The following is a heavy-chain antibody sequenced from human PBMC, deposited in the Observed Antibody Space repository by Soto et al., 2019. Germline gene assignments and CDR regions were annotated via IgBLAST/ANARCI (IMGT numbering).Heavy chain of an antibody. J-gene: IGHJ6*02. CDR3: ARRSPFYYYYGMDV. V-gene: IGHV4-34*01. CDR2: INHSGST. Sequence: SETLSLTCAVYGGSFSGYYWSWIRQPPGKGLEWIGEINHSGSTNYNPSLKSRVTISVDTSKNQFSLELSSVTAADTAVYYCARRSPFYYYYGMDVWGQGTTVTVSS. CDR1: GGSFSGYY.